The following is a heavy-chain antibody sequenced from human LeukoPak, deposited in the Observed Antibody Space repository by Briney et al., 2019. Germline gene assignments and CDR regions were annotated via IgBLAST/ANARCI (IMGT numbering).Heavy chain of an antibody. D-gene: IGHD4-23*01. CDR2: VDPEDGET. J-gene: IGHJ4*02. Sequence: GATVKISCKVSGYTFTDYYMHWVQQAPGKGLEWMGLVDPEDGETIYAEKFQGRVTITAATSTDTAYMELSSLRSEDTAVYYCATGVIGTVVTPFDYWGQGTLVTVSS. V-gene: IGHV1-69-2*01. CDR3: ATGVIGTVVTPFDY. CDR1: GYTFTDYY.